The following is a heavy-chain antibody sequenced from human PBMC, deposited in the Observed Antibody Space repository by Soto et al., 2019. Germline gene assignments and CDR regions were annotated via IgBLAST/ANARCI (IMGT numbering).Heavy chain of an antibody. J-gene: IGHJ6*02. D-gene: IGHD1-1*01. V-gene: IGHV2-5*02. CDR3: AHMASPPDLEGQFYPYYYYYGLDV. Sequence: GSGPTLVNPTQTLTLTCTFSGFSLSTSGVGVGWIRQPPGKALEWLALIYWDDDKRYSPSLKSRLTITKDASKNQVVLTMTNMDPVDTATYYCAHMASPPDLEGQFYPYYYYYGLDVWGQGTTVTVSS. CDR1: GFSLSTSGVG. CDR2: IYWDDDK.